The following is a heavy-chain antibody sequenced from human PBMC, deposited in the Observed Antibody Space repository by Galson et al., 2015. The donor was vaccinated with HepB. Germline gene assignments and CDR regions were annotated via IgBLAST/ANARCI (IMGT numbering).Heavy chain of an antibody. D-gene: IGHD6-19*01. CDR3: AKDRWTRRVALGGSDY. CDR1: GFTFSSYG. CDR2: ISHDGSDK. V-gene: IGHV3-30*18. Sequence: SLRLSCAASGFTFSSYGMHWFRQAPGKGLEWVAIISHDGSDKFYADSVRGRLSISRDNTANALFLVMNNLRGDDTGVYYCAKDRWTRRVALGGSDYWGQGTVVTVSS. J-gene: IGHJ4*02.